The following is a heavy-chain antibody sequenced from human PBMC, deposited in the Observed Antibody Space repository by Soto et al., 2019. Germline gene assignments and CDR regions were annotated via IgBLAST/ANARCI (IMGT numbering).Heavy chain of an antibody. V-gene: IGHV4-34*01. CDR2: INHSGST. Sequence: SQTLSLTCAVYGGSFSGYYWSWIRQPPGKGLEWIGEINHSGSTNYNPSLKSRVTISVDTSKNQFSLKLSSVTAADTAVYYCARGSLSWGDYYFDYWGQGTLVTVSS. D-gene: IGHD2-21*02. CDR1: GGSFSGYY. J-gene: IGHJ4*02. CDR3: ARGSLSWGDYYFDY.